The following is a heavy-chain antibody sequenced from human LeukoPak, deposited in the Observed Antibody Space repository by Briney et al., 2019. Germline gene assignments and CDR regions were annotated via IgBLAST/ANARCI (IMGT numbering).Heavy chain of an antibody. CDR2: IYNGRTT. J-gene: IGHJ5*01. D-gene: IGHD4-23*01. Sequence: SETLSLTCTVSGGSISSTNHHWGWVRQSPGKDLEWIGSIYNGRTTFSNPSLNSRVTISIVTSKNQFSLQLNSVTAADTAVYYCARHDGRSGGTMGAFDSWGQGSLVTVSS. V-gene: IGHV4-39*01. CDR1: GGSISSTNHH. CDR3: ARHDGRSGGTMGAFDS.